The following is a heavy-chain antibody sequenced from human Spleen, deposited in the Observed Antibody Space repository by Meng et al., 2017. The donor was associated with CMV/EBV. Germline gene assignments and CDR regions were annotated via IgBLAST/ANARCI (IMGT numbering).Heavy chain of an antibody. CDR3: ARVVGWDRLMYVGYYFDH. CDR2: INHSGST. J-gene: IGHJ4*02. D-gene: IGHD1-26*01. Sequence: SETLSLTCAVYGGSLSDDYWSWIRQSPGEGLEWIGKINHSGSTNYNPSLKSRLSISLDTSKNQFSLTLNSVTAADTAVYFCARVVGWDRLMYVGYYFDHWGQGTTVTVSS. V-gene: IGHV4-34*01. CDR1: GGSLSDDY.